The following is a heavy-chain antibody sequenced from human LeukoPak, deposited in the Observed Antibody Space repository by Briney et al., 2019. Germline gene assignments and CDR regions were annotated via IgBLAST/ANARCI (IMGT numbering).Heavy chain of an antibody. J-gene: IGHJ4*02. CDR2: IYYSGST. CDR3: ARGREWSTFDY. CDR1: GGSISSNSYY. V-gene: IGHV4-39*07. D-gene: IGHD3-3*01. Sequence: SETLSLTCAVSGGSISSNSYYWGWIRQPPGKGLEWIGSIYYSGSTYYNPSLKSRVTISVDTSKNQFSLKLSSVTAADTAVYYCARGREWSTFDYWGQGTLVTVSS.